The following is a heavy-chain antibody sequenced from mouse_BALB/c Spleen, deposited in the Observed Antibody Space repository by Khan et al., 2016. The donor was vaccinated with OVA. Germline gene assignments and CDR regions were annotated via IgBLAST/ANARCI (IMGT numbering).Heavy chain of an antibody. CDR2: IWSAGST. Sequence: VELVESGPGLVQPSQSLSITCTVSGFSLANYSVHWVRQSPGKGLEWLGVIWSAGSTDYNAAFISRLTISKDNSRSQVFFKVNSLQPNDTAIYYCAIRGYAYGRGALFAYWGQGTLVTVSA. D-gene: IGHD2-2*01. CDR1: GFSLANYS. J-gene: IGHJ3*01. CDR3: AIRGYAYGRGALFAY. V-gene: IGHV2-2*02.